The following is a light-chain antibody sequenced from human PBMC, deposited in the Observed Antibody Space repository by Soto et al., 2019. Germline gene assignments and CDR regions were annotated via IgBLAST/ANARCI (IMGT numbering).Light chain of an antibody. CDR1: ESVSSSY. CDR3: SQRRTRPAT. V-gene: IGKV3D-20*02. CDR2: GAS. J-gene: IGKJ1*01. Sequence: SESVSSSYLAWYQQKPGQAPRLLIYGASSRATGIPDRFSGSGSGTDFTHTISRLEHEDCAAYYCSQRRTRPATFGRGTKVDIK.